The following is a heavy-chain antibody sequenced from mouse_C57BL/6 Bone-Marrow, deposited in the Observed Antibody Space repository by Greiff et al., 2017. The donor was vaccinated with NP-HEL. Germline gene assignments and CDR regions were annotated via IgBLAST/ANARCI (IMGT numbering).Heavy chain of an antibody. D-gene: IGHD2-14*01. V-gene: IGHV5-6*02. CDR1: GFTFSSYG. J-gene: IGHJ3*01. CDR3: ARQGCTTGGFAY. Sequence: DVMLVESGGDLVKPGGSLKLSCAASGFTFSSYGMSWVRQTPDKRLEWVATISSGGSYTYYPDSVKGRFTISRDHAKNTLYLQMSSLKSEDTAMYYCARQGCTTGGFAYWGQGTLVTVSA. CDR2: ISSGGSYT.